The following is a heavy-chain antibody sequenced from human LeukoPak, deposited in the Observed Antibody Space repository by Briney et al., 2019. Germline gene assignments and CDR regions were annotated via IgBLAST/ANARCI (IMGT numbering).Heavy chain of an antibody. Sequence: SETLSLTCTVSGGSISSGSYYWSWIRQPAGKGLEWIGRIYNSGGTNYNPSLKSRVTISLDMSKNQFSLKLGSVTAADTAVYYCARGRDGYNFGYFDLWGRGTLVTVSS. D-gene: IGHD5-24*01. J-gene: IGHJ2*01. CDR2: IYNSGGT. CDR1: GGSISSGSYY. V-gene: IGHV4-61*02. CDR3: ARGRDGYNFGYFDL.